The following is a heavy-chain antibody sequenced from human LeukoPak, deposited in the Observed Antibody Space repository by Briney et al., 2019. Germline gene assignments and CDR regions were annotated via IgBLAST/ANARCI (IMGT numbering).Heavy chain of an antibody. CDR3: ARERPHFYGSGSYYGDYYYYYYMDV. J-gene: IGHJ6*03. CDR1: GGSISSYY. Sequence: KPSETLSLTCTVSGGSISSYYWSWIRQPPGKGPEWIGYIYYSGSTNYNPSLKSRVTISVDTSKNQFSLKLSSVTAADTAVYYCARERPHFYGSGSYYGDYYYYYYMDVWGKGTTVTVSS. V-gene: IGHV4-59*01. D-gene: IGHD3-10*01. CDR2: IYYSGST.